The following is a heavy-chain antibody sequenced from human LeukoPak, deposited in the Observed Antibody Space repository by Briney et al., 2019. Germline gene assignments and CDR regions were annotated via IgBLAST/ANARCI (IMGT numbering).Heavy chain of an antibody. CDR1: GGSISSSNW. CDR2: INHSGST. V-gene: IGHV4-4*02. CDR3: ARGLNDSWTGENY. Sequence: SGTLSLTCAVSGGSISSSNWWSWVRQPPGKGLEWIGEINHSGSTNYNPSLKSRVTISLDTSKSQFSLKVRYVTAADTAVYYCARGLNDSWTGENYWGQGTLVTVSS. D-gene: IGHD3-3*01. J-gene: IGHJ4*02.